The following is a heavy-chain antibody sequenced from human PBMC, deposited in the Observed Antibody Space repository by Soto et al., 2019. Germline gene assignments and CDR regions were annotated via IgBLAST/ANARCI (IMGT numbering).Heavy chain of an antibody. CDR3: TTDLQNRRYTWNFY. Sequence: EVQLAVSGGGFVKPGGSLGLPGAVSVSVFVDAWLNWSGRAQGKGRGWVGRIKTKSDSAATDYAAPVKGRFIISRDDSKNTLFLQLNSLQAEDTAVYYCTTDLQNRRYTWNFYWGQGTLVTVSS. CDR2: IKTKSDSAAT. J-gene: IGHJ4*02. D-gene: IGHD1-7*01. V-gene: IGHV3-15*07. CDR1: VSVFVDAW.